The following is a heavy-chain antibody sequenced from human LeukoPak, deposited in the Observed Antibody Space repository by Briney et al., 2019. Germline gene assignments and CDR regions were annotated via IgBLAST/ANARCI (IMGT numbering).Heavy chain of an antibody. J-gene: IGHJ6*02. Sequence: GGSLRLSCAASGFTFSRYWMTWVRQAPGKGLEWVANIKEDGSEKYYVDSVKGRFSISRDNAKNSLSVQMTTLRAEDTAVYYCARLFWNGYYPISFDHYYGMDVWGQGTTVTVSS. V-gene: IGHV3-7*01. D-gene: IGHD3-3*01. CDR2: IKEDGSEK. CDR1: GFTFSRYW. CDR3: ARLFWNGYYPISFDHYYGMDV.